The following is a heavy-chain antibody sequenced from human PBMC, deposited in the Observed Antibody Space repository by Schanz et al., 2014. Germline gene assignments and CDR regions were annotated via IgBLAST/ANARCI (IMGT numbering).Heavy chain of an antibody. CDR1: GFTFNNYG. V-gene: IGHV3-33*06. CDR3: AKGSMAARPLLPTDYYFYGTDI. CDR2: IWDDGTDI. Sequence: QVQLAESGGGAVRPGRSLRLSCAASGFTFNNYGMHWVRQAPGKGLERGAVIWDDGTDIYYADSVKGRFTISRDNSKNTLYLQMNSLRAEDTAVYYCAKGSMAARPLLPTDYYFYGTDIWGQGTTVTVSS. J-gene: IGHJ6*02. D-gene: IGHD6-6*01.